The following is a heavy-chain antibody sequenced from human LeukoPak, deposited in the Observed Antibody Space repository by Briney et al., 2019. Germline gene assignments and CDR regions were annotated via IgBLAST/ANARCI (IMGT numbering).Heavy chain of an antibody. Sequence: TGGSLRLSCVASGFSLSNNWTHWVRQAPRKGLVWIAFDTTDGSRTAYADSVKGRFTISRDNAKNTLYLQMNGLRDEDTAVYYCARDQDSGPDYWGQGTLVTVSS. J-gene: IGHJ4*02. V-gene: IGHV3-74*01. CDR2: DTTDGSRT. D-gene: IGHD2-15*01. CDR3: ARDQDSGPDY. CDR1: GFSLSNNW.